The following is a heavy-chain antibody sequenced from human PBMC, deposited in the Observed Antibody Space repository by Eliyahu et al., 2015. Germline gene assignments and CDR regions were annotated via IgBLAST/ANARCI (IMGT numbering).Heavy chain of an antibody. D-gene: IGHD2/OR15-2a*01. Sequence: EQMVASGGGLVQPGGSLXLSCAASGXXFGRFWXSWVRQGPRKGLEWVANINEDGRGLYYMDYLRGRFTISRDNARNSVYLQMNSLTAEDTAVYYCAARVGDCNNGPCPWGRGTLVTVSS. V-gene: IGHV3-7*01. CDR2: INEDGRGL. CDR1: GXXFGRFW. CDR3: AARVGDCNNGPCP. J-gene: IGHJ5*02.